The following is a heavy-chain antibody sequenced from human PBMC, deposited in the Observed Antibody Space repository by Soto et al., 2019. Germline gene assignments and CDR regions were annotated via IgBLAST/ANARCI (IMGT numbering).Heavy chain of an antibody. D-gene: IGHD3-16*02. CDR1: GGDIIDPDW. V-gene: IGHV4-4*02. Sequence: LEILSLTCAVSGGDIIDPDWWRWVRQSPGKGLEWIGEIYHSGSATYSPTLKSRVTISVDKSRNQFSLYLSSVTAADTAMYFCARDTGDRLYFTGGQGILVTVSS. CDR3: ARDTGDRLYFT. CDR2: IYHSGSA. J-gene: IGHJ4*01.